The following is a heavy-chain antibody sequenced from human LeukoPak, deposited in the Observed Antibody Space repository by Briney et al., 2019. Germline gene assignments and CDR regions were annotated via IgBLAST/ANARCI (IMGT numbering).Heavy chain of an antibody. Sequence: GGSLRLSCAASGFTFSSYGMHWVRQAPGKGLEWVAVIWYDGSNKYYADSVKGRFTISRDNSKNTLYLQMNSLRAEDTAVYYCARAGYSNYYYYGMDVWSQGTTVAVSS. J-gene: IGHJ6*02. V-gene: IGHV3-33*01. CDR2: IWYDGSNK. D-gene: IGHD4-4*01. CDR3: ARAGYSNYYYYGMDV. CDR1: GFTFSSYG.